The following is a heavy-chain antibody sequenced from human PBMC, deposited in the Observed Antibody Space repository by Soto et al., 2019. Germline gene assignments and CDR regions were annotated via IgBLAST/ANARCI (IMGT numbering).Heavy chain of an antibody. V-gene: IGHV3-30*18. D-gene: IGHD1-7*01. CDR1: GFTFSSYG. CDR3: AKDLTGTTDGMDV. J-gene: IGHJ6*02. Sequence: QVQLVESGGGVVQPGRSLRLSCAASGFTFSSYGMHWVRQAPGKGLEWVAVISYDGSNKYYADSVKGRFTISRDNSKNTLYLQMNSLRAEDTAVYYCAKDLTGTTDGMDVWGQGTTVTVSS. CDR2: ISYDGSNK.